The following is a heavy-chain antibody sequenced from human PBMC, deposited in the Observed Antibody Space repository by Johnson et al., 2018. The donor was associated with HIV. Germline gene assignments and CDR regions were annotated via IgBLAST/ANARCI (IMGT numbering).Heavy chain of an antibody. CDR3: VREERDGINSAFDI. J-gene: IGHJ3*02. CDR1: GFTFSSYW. CDR2: IKQDGSEK. Sequence: VQLVESGGGLVQPGGSLRLSCAASGFTFSSYWMSWVRQAPGKGLEWVANIKQDGSEKYYVDSVQGRFTISRDNAKNSLYLQMNSLRAEDTAVYYGVREERDGINSAFDIWGQGTMVTVSS. V-gene: IGHV3-7*01. D-gene: IGHD5-24*01.